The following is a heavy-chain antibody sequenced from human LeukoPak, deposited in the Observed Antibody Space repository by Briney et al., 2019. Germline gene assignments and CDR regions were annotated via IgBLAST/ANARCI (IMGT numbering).Heavy chain of an antibody. J-gene: IGHJ3*02. D-gene: IGHD3-22*01. CDR2: VSSSGSIK. CDR3: ARTYYDNSGYYSAFDI. Sequence: GESLRLSCAASGFTFSDYSMNWVRQAPGKGLEWVSYVSSSGSIKYYGDSVKGRSTISRDNAKNSLYLQMSSLRDEDTALYYCARTYYDNSGYYSAFDIWGQGTMVTVSS. V-gene: IGHV3-48*02. CDR1: GFTFSDYS.